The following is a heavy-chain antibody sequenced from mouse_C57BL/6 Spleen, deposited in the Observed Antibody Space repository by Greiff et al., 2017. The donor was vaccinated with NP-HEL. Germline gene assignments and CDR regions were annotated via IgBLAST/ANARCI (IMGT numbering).Heavy chain of an antibody. CDR1: GYAFSSYW. J-gene: IGHJ3*01. V-gene: IGHV1-80*01. D-gene: IGHD2-5*01. CDR3: ARDAYYSNPWFAY. Sequence: QVQLQQSGAELVKPGASVKISCKASGYAFSSYWMNWVKQRPGKGLEWIGQIYPGDGDTNYNGKFKGKATLTADKSSSTAYMQLSSLTSEDSAVYFCARDAYYSNPWFAYWGQGTLVTVSA. CDR2: IYPGDGDT.